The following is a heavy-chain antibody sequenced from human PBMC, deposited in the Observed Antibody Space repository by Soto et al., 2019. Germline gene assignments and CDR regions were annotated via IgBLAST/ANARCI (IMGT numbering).Heavy chain of an antibody. V-gene: IGHV1-18*01. J-gene: IGHJ4*02. CDR2: ISGYNGNT. D-gene: IGHD3-22*01. Sequence: AAVKVSCKASGYTFTTYGITWVRQAPGQGXEWMGWISGYNGNTDYSQKFQGRVTMTTDTSTSTAYMELRSLRSDDTAVYYCARGGRFIYDTSGLTVGAAHFDYWGQGTPVTVSS. CDR1: GYTFTTYG. CDR3: ARGGRFIYDTSGLTVGAAHFDY.